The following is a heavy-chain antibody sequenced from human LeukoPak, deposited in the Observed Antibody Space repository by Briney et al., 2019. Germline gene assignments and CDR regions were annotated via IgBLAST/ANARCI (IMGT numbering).Heavy chain of an antibody. Sequence: GGSLRLSCAASGFTFSSYAMSWVRQAPGKGLEWVSAISGSGGSTYYADSVKGRFTISRDNPKNTLYLQMNSLRAEDTAVYYCAKDLMYSSSSRNQGYWGQGTLVTVSS. D-gene: IGHD6-6*01. V-gene: IGHV3-23*01. CDR3: AKDLMYSSSSRNQGY. CDR1: GFTFSSYA. J-gene: IGHJ4*02. CDR2: ISGSGGST.